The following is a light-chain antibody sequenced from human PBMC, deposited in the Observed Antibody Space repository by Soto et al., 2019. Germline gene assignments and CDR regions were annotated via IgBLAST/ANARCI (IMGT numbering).Light chain of an antibody. CDR2: DTS. CDR3: QQYGSSGT. CDR1: QSVCKY. V-gene: IGKV3-11*01. J-gene: IGKJ1*01. Sequence: IVLTQSAPTLSVSPGKTATLSCRASQSVCKYVTWYQQKPGQASRLLISDTSKRATDIPARFSGSGSGTDLTLTISRLEPEDFAVYYCQQYGSSGTFGQGTKVDIK.